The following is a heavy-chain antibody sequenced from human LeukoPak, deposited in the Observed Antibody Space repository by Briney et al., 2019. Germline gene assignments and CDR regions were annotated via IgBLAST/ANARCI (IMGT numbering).Heavy chain of an antibody. CDR2: FDPEDGET. CDR3: ATVPIAAAADYYLDY. CDR1: GYTLTELS. V-gene: IGHV1-24*01. D-gene: IGHD6-13*01. J-gene: IGHJ4*02. Sequence: GASVKVSCKVSGYTLTELSMHWVRQAPGKGLEWMGGFDPEDGETIYAQKFQGRVTMTEDTSTDTAYMELSSLRSEDTAVYYCATVPIAAAADYYLDYWGQGTLVTVSS.